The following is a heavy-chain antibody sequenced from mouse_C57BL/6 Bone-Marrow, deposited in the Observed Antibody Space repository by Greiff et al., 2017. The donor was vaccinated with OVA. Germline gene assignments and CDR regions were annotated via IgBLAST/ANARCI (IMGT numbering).Heavy chain of an antibody. Sequence: EVKVVESGGDLVKPGGSLKLSCAASGFTFSSYGMSWVRQTPDKRLEWVATISSGGSYTYYPDSVKGRFTISRDNAKNTLYLQMSSLKSEDTAMYYCARHAYGSSPWFAYWGQGTLVTVSA. CDR3: ARHAYGSSPWFAY. V-gene: IGHV5-6*01. D-gene: IGHD1-1*01. J-gene: IGHJ3*01. CDR1: GFTFSSYG. CDR2: ISSGGSYT.